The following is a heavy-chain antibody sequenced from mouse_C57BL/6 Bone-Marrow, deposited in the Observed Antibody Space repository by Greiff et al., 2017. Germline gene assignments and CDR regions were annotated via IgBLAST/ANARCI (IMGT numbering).Heavy chain of an antibody. J-gene: IGHJ2*01. D-gene: IGHD1-1*01. Sequence: VQLQQSGAELVRPGASVKLSCTASGFNIKDDYMHWVKQRPEQGLEWIGWIDPENGDTEYASKFQGKATITADTSSNTAYLQLSSLTSEDTAVYYCTTGEVTTVVAESLPYYFDYWGQGTTLTVSS. CDR3: TTGEVTTVVAESLPYYFDY. CDR1: GFNIKDDY. CDR2: IDPENGDT. V-gene: IGHV14-4*01.